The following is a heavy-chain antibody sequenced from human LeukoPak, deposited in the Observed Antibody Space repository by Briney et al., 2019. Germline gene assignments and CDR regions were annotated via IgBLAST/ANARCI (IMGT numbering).Heavy chain of an antibody. J-gene: IGHJ6*02. Sequence: SQTLSLTCAISGDSVSSTDAAWNWIRQSPSRGLEWLGRTYYRSKWYSDYAVSVKGRITINPDTSKNQFSLQLNSVTPEDSAVYYCARERGATTLSYYGMDVWGQGTTVTVSS. CDR2: TYYRSKWYS. CDR3: ARERGATTLSYYGMDV. V-gene: IGHV6-1*01. D-gene: IGHD1-26*01. CDR1: GDSVSSTDAA.